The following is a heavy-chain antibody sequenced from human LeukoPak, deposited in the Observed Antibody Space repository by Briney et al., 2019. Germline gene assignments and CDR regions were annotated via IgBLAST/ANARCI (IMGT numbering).Heavy chain of an antibody. J-gene: IGHJ4*02. D-gene: IGHD6-13*01. Sequence: AGESLKISCKGSGYSFSNYWIGWVRQMPGKGLEWMGRIDPSDSYTNYSPSFQGHVTISADKSISTAYLQWSSLKASDTAMYYCARGGYSSSWYRFDYWGQGTLVTVSS. CDR1: GYSFSNYW. CDR3: ARGGYSSSWYRFDY. V-gene: IGHV5-10-1*01. CDR2: IDPSDSYT.